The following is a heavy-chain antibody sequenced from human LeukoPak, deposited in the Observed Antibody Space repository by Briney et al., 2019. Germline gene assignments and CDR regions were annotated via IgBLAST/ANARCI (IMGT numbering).Heavy chain of an antibody. D-gene: IGHD3-22*01. Sequence: KSSETLSLTCAVYGGSFSGYYWSWIRQPPGKGLEWIGEINHSGSTNYNPSLKSRVTISVDTSKNQFSLKLSSVTAADTAVYYCARGTHYDSSGNHFDYWGQGTLVTVSS. CDR2: INHSGST. J-gene: IGHJ4*02. V-gene: IGHV4-34*01. CDR3: ARGTHYDSSGNHFDY. CDR1: GGSFSGYY.